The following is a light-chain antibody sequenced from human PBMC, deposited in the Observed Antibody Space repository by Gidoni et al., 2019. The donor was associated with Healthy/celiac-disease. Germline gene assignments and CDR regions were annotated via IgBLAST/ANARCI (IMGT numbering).Light chain of an antibody. Sequence: EIVMTQSQATLSLSPGERDTLSCRASQSVSSNLAWYQQKPGQAPRLLIYGASTRATGIPARFSGSGSGTEFTLTISSLQSEDFAVYYCQQYNNWPPWTFGQGTKVEIK. V-gene: IGKV3-15*01. CDR2: GAS. CDR3: QQYNNWPPWT. CDR1: QSVSSN. J-gene: IGKJ1*01.